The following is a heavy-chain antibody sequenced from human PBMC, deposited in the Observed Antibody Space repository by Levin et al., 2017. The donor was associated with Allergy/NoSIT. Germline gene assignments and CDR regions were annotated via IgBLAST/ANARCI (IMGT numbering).Heavy chain of an antibody. Sequence: GASVKVSCKASGGTFSSYAISWVRQAPGQGLEWMGGIIPIFGTANYAQKFQGRVTITADESTSTAYMELSSLRSEDTAVYYCASSITWIQLWFGYWGQGTLVTVSS. CDR3: ASSITWIQLWFGY. CDR2: IIPIFGTA. J-gene: IGHJ4*02. CDR1: GGTFSSYA. D-gene: IGHD5-18*01. V-gene: IGHV1-69*13.